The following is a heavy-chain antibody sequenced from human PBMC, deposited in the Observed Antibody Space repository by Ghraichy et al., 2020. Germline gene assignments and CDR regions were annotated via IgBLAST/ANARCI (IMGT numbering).Heavy chain of an antibody. CDR3: ARKMYDSSFGEDYYGMDV. J-gene: IGHJ6*02. CDR2: IYPGDSDT. Sequence: GESLNISCKGSGYSFTSYWIGWVRQMPGKGLEWMGIIYPGDSDTRYSPSFQGQVTISADKSISTAYLQWSSLKASDTAMYYCARKMYDSSFGEDYYGMDVWGQGTTVTVSS. V-gene: IGHV5-51*01. CDR1: GYSFTSYW. D-gene: IGHD3-22*01.